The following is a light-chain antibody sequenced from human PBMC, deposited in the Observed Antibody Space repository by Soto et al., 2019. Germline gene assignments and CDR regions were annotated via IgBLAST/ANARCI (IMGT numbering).Light chain of an antibody. CDR2: TSF. V-gene: IGKV1-39*01. CDR3: QQAFSAEWT. Sequence: IQMTQSPSSLSASVGDRVSITCRASQSIGTFLNWYQQKPGEAPNLLIHTSFTLYSGVPSRFSGTGSGTDFTLTISSLQPEDLATYFCQQAFSAEWTFGQGTKVDIK. J-gene: IGKJ1*01. CDR1: QSIGTF.